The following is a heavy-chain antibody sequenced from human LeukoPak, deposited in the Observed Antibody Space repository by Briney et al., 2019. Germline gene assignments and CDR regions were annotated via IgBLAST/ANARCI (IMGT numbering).Heavy chain of an antibody. J-gene: IGHJ4*02. CDR3: ARELSITIFGVLDS. Sequence: PGGSLRLSCAASGFTFSSYGMHWVRQAPGKGLEWVAVIWYDGSNKYYADSARGRFTISRDNSKNTLYLQMNSLRAEDTAVYYCARELSITIFGVLDSWGQGTLVTVSS. V-gene: IGHV3-33*01. CDR2: IWYDGSNK. CDR1: GFTFSSYG. D-gene: IGHD3-3*01.